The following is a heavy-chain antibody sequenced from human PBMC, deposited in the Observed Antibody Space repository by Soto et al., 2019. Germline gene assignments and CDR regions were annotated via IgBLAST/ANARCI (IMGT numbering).Heavy chain of an antibody. Sequence: EVQLVESGGGLVQPGRSLRLSCAASGFTFDDYAMHWVRQVPGRGLEWVSGINWNSGSIGYGDSVKGRFAISRDNAKNSRHLQMNSLSAEDTAFYYCVKDERNNWYSGHFRHWGQGTAVTISS. CDR1: GFTFDDYA. CDR3: VKDERNNWYSGHFRH. V-gene: IGHV3-9*01. J-gene: IGHJ1*01. CDR2: INWNSGSI. D-gene: IGHD1-1*01.